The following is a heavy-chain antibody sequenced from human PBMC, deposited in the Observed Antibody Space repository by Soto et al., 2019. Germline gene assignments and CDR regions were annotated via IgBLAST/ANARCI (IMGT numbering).Heavy chain of an antibody. CDR2: SYYSGST. D-gene: IGHD1-26*01. V-gene: IGHV4-59*01. CDR1: GASIRSYY. J-gene: IGHJ4*02. Sequence: QVHLQESGPGLVKPSETLSLTCTVSGASIRSYYWSWIRQPPGKGLEWSGFSYYSGSTNYNPSLNSRVTISVDTSKNQFSLKLTSVTAADTAVYYCARDQNGSPHFDYWGQGILVTVSS. CDR3: ARDQNGSPHFDY.